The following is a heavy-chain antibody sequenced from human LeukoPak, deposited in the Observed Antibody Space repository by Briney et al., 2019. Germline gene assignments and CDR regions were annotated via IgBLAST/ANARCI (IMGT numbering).Heavy chain of an antibody. D-gene: IGHD6-6*01. J-gene: IGHJ5*02. Sequence: PSETLSLTCAVSGGSISSSNWWSWVRPPPGKGLEWIGSIYYSGSTYYNPSLKSRVTISVDTSKNQFSLKLSSVTAADTAVYYCARSVYSSSSVRRFDPWGQGTLVTVSS. CDR2: IYYSGST. CDR1: GGSISSSNW. V-gene: IGHV4-4*02. CDR3: ARSVYSSSSVRRFDP.